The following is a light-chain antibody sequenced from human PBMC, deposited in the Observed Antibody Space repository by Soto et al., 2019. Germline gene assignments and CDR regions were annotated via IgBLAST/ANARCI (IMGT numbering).Light chain of an antibody. V-gene: IGKV3-15*01. Sequence: EIVMTQSPATLSVSPGERATLSCRASQSVSSNLAWYQQKPGQAPRLLIYGASTRATGIPARFSGGGSGTEFTLTISRLQSEDFAVYYCQQYNNWPPYTFGQGTKLEIK. J-gene: IGKJ2*01. CDR3: QQYNNWPPYT. CDR2: GAS. CDR1: QSVSSN.